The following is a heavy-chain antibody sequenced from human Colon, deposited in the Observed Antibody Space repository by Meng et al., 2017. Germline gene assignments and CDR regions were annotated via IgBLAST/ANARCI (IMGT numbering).Heavy chain of an antibody. V-gene: IGHV1-46*01. CDR2: SNAGTGSTGGT. J-gene: IGHJ5*02. Sequence: ASVQVSCKASGYSFTSHYIHRVRQAPGQGPEWMGLSNAGTGSTGGTLYAQKFQGRVSLTTDTYTRTLYTELSSLSFEDTAVYFCVRDSHGFGDGGSWGQGTLVTVSS. CDR3: VRDSHGFGDGGS. D-gene: IGHD4-17*01. CDR1: GYSFTSHY.